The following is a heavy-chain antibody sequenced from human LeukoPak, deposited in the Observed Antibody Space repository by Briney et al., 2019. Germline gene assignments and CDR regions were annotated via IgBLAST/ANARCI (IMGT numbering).Heavy chain of an antibody. CDR1: GGSISSGDYY. D-gene: IGHD2-21*02. CDR2: ISYTGST. Sequence: SETLSLTCTVSGGSISSGDYYWSWIRQHPGKGLEWIGYISYTGSTNYNPSLKSRVTISVDTSKNQFSLKLSSVTAADTAVYYCARDYCGGDCYHAFDIWGQGTMVTVSS. V-gene: IGHV4-30-4*08. CDR3: ARDYCGGDCYHAFDI. J-gene: IGHJ3*02.